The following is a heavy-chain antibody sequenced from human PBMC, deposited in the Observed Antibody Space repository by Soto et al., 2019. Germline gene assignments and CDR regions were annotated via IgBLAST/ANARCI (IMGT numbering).Heavy chain of an antibody. V-gene: IGHV1-46*03. CDR2: IRPSGGST. Sequence: ASVKVSCKASGFPFSDCYIHWVRQAPGPGLEYMGVIRPSGGSTSYAQKFQGRVTMTRDTSTSTVYMELSSLRSEDTAVYYCARVYPSDTRYGYVGNNWFDPWGQGTLVTVSS. CDR1: GFPFSDCY. CDR3: ARVYPSDTRYGYVGNNWFDP. J-gene: IGHJ5*02. D-gene: IGHD5-18*01.